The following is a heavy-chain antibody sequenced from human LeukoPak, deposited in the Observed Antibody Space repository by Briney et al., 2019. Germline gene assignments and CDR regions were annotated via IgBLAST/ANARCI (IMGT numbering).Heavy chain of an antibody. V-gene: IGHV3-53*01. CDR1: GFIVSNNY. J-gene: IGHJ1*01. D-gene: IGHD2-8*01. CDR2: IYSSAYI. Sequence: GGSLRLSCAASGFIVSNNYMTWVRQAPGKGLGWVSIIYSSAYIYYSDSVKGRFTISRDNSKNTLYLQMNSLRAEDTAVYYCASQDVLHNGAHWVHLQHWGQGTLVTVSS. CDR3: ASQDVLHNGAHWVHLQH.